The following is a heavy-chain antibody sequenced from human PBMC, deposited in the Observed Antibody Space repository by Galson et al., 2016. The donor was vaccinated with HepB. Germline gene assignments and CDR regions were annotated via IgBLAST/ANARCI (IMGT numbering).Heavy chain of an antibody. D-gene: IGHD1-1*01. V-gene: IGHV3-53*01. CDR1: GFNVSSTY. Sequence: LRLSCAASGFNVSSTYMTWVRQAPGKGLAWVSVIYSGGGTYYAGSVKGRFTISRDNPRNTLYLQMNSLSAEDTAVYYCASYDQVGASNDQLGRYFLDYWGQGTLVTVSS. CDR2: IYSGGGT. J-gene: IGHJ4*02. CDR3: ASYDQVGASNDQLGRYFLDY.